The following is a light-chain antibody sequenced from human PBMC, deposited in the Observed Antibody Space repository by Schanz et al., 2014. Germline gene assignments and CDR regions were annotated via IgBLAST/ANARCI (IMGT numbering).Light chain of an antibody. CDR3: CSYAGSYSVV. V-gene: IGLV2-8*01. J-gene: IGLJ2*01. Sequence: QSALTQPPSASGSPGQSVTISCTGTSSDVGGSNYVSWYQQHPGKAPKLMIYEDTKRPSGVPDRFSGSKSGNTASLTISGLQAEDEADYYCCSYAGSYSVVFGGGTKLTVL. CDR1: SSDVGGSNY. CDR2: EDT.